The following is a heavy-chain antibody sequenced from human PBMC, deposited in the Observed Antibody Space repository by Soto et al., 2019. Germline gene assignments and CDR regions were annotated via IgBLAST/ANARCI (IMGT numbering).Heavy chain of an antibody. V-gene: IGHV1-18*01. D-gene: IGHD2-2*01. CDR3: ARDLVDCISTSCYAY. Sequence: QVQLVQSGAEVKKPGASVKVSCKASGYTFTSYGISWVRQAPGQGLEWMGWISAYNGNTNYAQKLQGRVTMTTDTSRRTAYMELRSLRSDDTAVYYCARDLVDCISTSCYAYWGQGTLVTVSS. CDR2: ISAYNGNT. J-gene: IGHJ4*02. CDR1: GYTFTSYG.